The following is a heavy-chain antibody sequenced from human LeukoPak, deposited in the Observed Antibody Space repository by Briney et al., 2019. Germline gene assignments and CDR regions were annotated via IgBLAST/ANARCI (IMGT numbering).Heavy chain of an antibody. J-gene: IGHJ4*02. V-gene: IGHV4-61*01. Sequence: ETLSLTCSVSGYSITTAFYWSWIRQPPGKGLEWIGYIYYSGSTNYNPSLKSRVTISVDTSKNQFSLKLSSVTAADTAVYYCARVVTTWFGELFHFDYWGQGTLVTVSS. CDR3: ARVVTTWFGELFHFDY. D-gene: IGHD3-10*01. CDR1: GYSITTAFY. CDR2: IYYSGST.